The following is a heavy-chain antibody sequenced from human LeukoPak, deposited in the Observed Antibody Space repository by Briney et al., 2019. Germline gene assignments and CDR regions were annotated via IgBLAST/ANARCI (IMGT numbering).Heavy chain of an antibody. CDR1: GFTFRTYW. CDR3: ATGTKWNGAFNI. J-gene: IGHJ3*02. D-gene: IGHD1-20*01. Sequence: GGSLRLSCAASGFTFRTYWMSWVRQAPGKGLEWVGNIKHDGSEKYYVDSMEGRFTISRDNAKNLLYLQMNSLRDEDTAVYYCATGTKWNGAFNIWGQGTMVTVSS. V-gene: IGHV3-7*01. CDR2: IKHDGSEK.